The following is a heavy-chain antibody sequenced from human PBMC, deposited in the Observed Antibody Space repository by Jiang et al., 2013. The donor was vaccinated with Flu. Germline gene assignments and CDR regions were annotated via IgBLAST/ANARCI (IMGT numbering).Heavy chain of an antibody. J-gene: IGHJ6*02. CDR2: TFFRSNWYN. D-gene: IGHD3-10*01. Sequence: QTLSLTCAISGDSVSSDSVAWNWIRQSPSRGLEWLGRTFFRSNWYNDYAVSVKSRVTIKPDTSKNQFSLQLNSVTPEDTAVYFCARTPTNYYGSGSYLYYYHGMDVWGQGTTVTGSS. CDR3: ARTPTNYYGSGSYLYYYHGMDV. V-gene: IGHV6-1*01. CDR1: GDSVSSDSVA.